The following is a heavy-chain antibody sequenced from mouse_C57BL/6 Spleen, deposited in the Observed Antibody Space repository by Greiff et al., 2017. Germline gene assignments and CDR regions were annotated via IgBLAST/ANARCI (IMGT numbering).Heavy chain of an antibody. CDR2: INPNNGGT. D-gene: IGHD2-5*01. CDR1: GYTFTDYY. V-gene: IGHV1-26*01. Sequence: EVQLQQSGPELVKPGASVKISCKASGYTFTDYYMNWVKQSHGKSLEWIGDINPNNGGTSYNQKFKGKATLTVDKSSSTAYMELRSLTSEDSAVYYCARGGSNYVRYAMDDWGQGTSFTVSS. CDR3: ARGGSNYVRYAMDD. J-gene: IGHJ4*01.